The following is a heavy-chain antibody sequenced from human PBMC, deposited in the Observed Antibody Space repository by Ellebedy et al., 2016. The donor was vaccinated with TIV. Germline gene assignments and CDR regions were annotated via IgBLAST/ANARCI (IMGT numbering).Heavy chain of an antibody. V-gene: IGHV4-4*09. J-gene: IGHJ3*02. CDR2: IYHSGTT. CDR1: GTSISSYY. CDR3: ARGGYGGYDSVDALDI. D-gene: IGHD5-12*01. Sequence: SETLSLTCSVSGTSISSYYWSWIRQPPGKGLEWIGYIYHSGTTKYNASLKSRVTISVDTSKNQFSLKLTSVTAADTAMYYCARGGYGGYDSVDALDIWGQGTMVTVSS.